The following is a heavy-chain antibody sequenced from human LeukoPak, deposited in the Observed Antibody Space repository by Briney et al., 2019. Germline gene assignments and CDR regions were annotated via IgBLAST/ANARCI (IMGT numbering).Heavy chain of an antibody. CDR1: GVTFSSYA. Sequence: SVKVSCKASGVTFSSYAISWVRQAPGQGLEWMGRIIPIFGTANYAQKFQGRVTITTDESTSTAYMELSSLRSEDTAVYYCAREHDSSGYRGTFDAFDIWGQGTMVTVSS. D-gene: IGHD3-22*01. CDR2: IIPIFGTA. J-gene: IGHJ3*02. CDR3: AREHDSSGYRGTFDAFDI. V-gene: IGHV1-69*05.